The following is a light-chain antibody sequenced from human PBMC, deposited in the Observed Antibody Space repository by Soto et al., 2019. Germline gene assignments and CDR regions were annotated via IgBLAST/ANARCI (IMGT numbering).Light chain of an antibody. J-gene: IGLJ3*02. CDR3: CSYAGRYSWV. CDR2: DVS. V-gene: IGLV2-11*01. CDR1: SSDVGGYNY. Sequence: QSALTQPRSVSGSPGQSVTISCTGTSSDVGGYNYVSWYQQHPGKAPKLMIYDVSKRPSGVPDRFSGSKSGNTASLTISGLQAEDEADYYCCSYAGRYSWVFGGGTNLTVL.